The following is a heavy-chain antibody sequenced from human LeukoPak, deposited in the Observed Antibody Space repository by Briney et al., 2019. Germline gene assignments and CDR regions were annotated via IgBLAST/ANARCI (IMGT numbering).Heavy chain of an antibody. CDR3: ARWYSSGWAFDY. D-gene: IGHD6-19*01. CDR1: GGTISSYY. J-gene: IGHJ4*02. CDR2: IHYSGST. V-gene: IGHV4-59*08. Sequence: SETLSLTCTVSGGTISSYYWNWIRQPPGKGLEWFGYIHYSGSTKYNPSLKSRVTISVDTSRNQFSLKLSSVTAADTAVYYCARWYSSGWAFDYWGQGTLVTVSS.